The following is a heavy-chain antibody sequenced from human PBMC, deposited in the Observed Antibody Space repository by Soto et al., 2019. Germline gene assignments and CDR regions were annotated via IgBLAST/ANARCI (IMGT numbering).Heavy chain of an antibody. Sequence: PSETLSLTCAVYGGSFSGYYWSWIRQPPGKGLEWIGEINHSGSTNYNPSLKSRVTISVDTSKNHFSLKLTSVTAADTALYYCTRGAGEPWVRFDSWGRGILVT. CDR3: TRGAGEPWVRFDS. CDR2: INHSGST. J-gene: IGHJ4*02. D-gene: IGHD3-16*01. V-gene: IGHV4-34*01. CDR1: GGSFSGYY.